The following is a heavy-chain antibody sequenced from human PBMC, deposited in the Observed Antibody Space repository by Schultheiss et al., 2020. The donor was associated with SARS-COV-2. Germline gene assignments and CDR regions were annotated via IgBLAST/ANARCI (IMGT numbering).Heavy chain of an antibody. Sequence: GGSLSLSCAASGYSFSGYAMSWVRQAPGKGLEWVSGISGSGSSQFYADSVKGRFTVSRDNSRNILYRQMNNLRGEDTAVYYCAKAQRGYSSSAFDFWGQGALVTVSS. D-gene: IGHD6-6*01. J-gene: IGHJ4*02. CDR2: ISGSGSSQ. CDR1: GYSFSGYA. CDR3: AKAQRGYSSSAFDF. V-gene: IGHV3-23*01.